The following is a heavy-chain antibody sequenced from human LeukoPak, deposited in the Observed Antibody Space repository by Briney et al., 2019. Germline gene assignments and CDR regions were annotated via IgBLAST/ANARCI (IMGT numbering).Heavy chain of an antibody. CDR1: GFTFSDYA. CDR3: AKEPAHAGNAEY. CDR2: IGHTGDLT. J-gene: IGHJ4*02. Sequence: GGSLRLSCATSGFTFSDYAMSWVRRAPGRGLEWVSAIGHTGDLTYYADSVKGRFTISRDNSKNTVHLQMNSLRADDTAVYHCAKEPAHAGNAEYWGQGTLVTVSS. D-gene: IGHD2-2*01. V-gene: IGHV3-23*01.